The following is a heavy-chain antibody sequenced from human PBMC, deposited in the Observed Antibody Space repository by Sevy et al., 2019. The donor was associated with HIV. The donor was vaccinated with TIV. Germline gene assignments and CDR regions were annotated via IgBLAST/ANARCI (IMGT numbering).Heavy chain of an antibody. CDR2: ISYDGSNK. CDR1: GFTFSSYA. D-gene: IGHD1-20*01. V-gene: IGHV3-30-3*01. J-gene: IGHJ6*03. CDR3: ARDNITGTVDYYYYMDV. Sequence: GGSLRLSCAASGFTFSSYAMHWVRQAPGKGLEWVAVISYDGSNKYYADSVKGRFTISRDNSKNTLYLQMNSLGAEDTAVYYCARDNITGTVDYYYYMDVWGKGTTVTVSS.